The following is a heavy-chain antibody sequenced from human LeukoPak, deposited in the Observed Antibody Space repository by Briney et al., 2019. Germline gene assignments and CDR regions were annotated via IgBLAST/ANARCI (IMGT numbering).Heavy chain of an antibody. CDR1: GYSFTSYW. J-gene: IGHJ3*02. CDR3: ARGSMNILTGYPTPLEAFDI. V-gene: IGHV5-51*01. Sequence: GESLKISCKGSGYSFTSYWIGWVRQMPGKGLEWMGIIYPGDSDTRYSPSFQGQVTISADKSISTAYLQWSSLKASDTAMYYCARGSMNILTGYPTPLEAFDIWGQGTMVTVSS. CDR2: IYPGDSDT. D-gene: IGHD3-9*01.